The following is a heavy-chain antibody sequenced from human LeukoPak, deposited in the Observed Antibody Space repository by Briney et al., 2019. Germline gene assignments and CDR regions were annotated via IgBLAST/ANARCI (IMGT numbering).Heavy chain of an antibody. D-gene: IGHD2-2*01. Sequence: GGSLRLSCAASGFTFSNYWMNWVRRAPGKALEWVANISQDGRFKYSVASVQGRFTIYRDNAQNALYLEMNRLRAEDTGVFYCGGILPGAVGVVLDLWGQGTMVTVTS. CDR3: GGILPGAVGVVLDL. CDR1: GFTFSNYW. CDR2: ISQDGRFK. V-gene: IGHV3-7*01. J-gene: IGHJ3*01.